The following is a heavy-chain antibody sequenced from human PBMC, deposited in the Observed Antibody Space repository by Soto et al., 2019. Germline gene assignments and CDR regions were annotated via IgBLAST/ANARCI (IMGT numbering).Heavy chain of an antibody. J-gene: IGHJ4*02. CDR2: ITGDGTDT. CDR1: GFTFRNSW. V-gene: IGHV3-74*01. CDR3: IREGGYSGYDSLLEF. D-gene: IGHD5-12*01. Sequence: EVQLVESGGGLVHPGGSLRLSCAASGFTFRNSWMHWVRQGPGKGLVWVSRITGDGTDTNYADSVKGRFTISRDNAKNTLYLQMSSLRAEDTAIYYCIREGGYSGYDSLLEFWGQGTLVTVSS.